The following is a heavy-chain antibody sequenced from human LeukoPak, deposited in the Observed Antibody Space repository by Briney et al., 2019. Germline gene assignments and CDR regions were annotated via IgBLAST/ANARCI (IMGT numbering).Heavy chain of an antibody. CDR2: IRYDGSNK. CDR3: AKDRLLWFGELSPPYYFDY. D-gene: IGHD3-10*01. V-gene: IGHV3-30*02. J-gene: IGHJ4*02. CDR1: GFTFSSYG. Sequence: PGGSLRLSCAASGFTFSSYGMHWVRQAPGKGLEWVAFIRYDGSNKYYADSVKGRFTISRDNSKSTLYLQMNSLRAEDTAVYYCAKDRLLWFGELSPPYYFDYWGQGTLVTVSS.